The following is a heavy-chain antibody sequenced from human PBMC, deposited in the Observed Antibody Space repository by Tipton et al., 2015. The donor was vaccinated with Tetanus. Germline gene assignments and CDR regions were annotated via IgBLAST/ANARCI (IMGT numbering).Heavy chain of an antibody. V-gene: IGHV3-48*03. CDR3: ARGLNRLYCTSTTCHPNWCDP. J-gene: IGHJ5*02. Sequence: GSLRLSCVASGFSLETFGINWVRQAPGKGLEWIAYFSSDGRSTFYADSVKGRFTVSRDNAKNSLYLQMNSLRAEDTAVYYCARGLNRLYCTSTTCHPNWCDPWGQGTLVTVSS. CDR1: GFSLETFG. CDR2: FSSDGRST. D-gene: IGHD2-2*01.